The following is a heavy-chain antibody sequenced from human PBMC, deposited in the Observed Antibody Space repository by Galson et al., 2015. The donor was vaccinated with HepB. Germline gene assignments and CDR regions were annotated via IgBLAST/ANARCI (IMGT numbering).Heavy chain of an antibody. CDR2: ISYDGSDK. CDR3: AKDISGPRLEWVLNRSGYAMDV. Sequence: SLRLSCAASGFTFSDYGMHWVRQAPGKGLEWVALISYDGSDKYYADSVKGRFTISRDNSKNTLYLQMKSLRAEDTAVYYCAKDISGPRLEWVLNRSGYAMDVWGQGTTVTVSS. D-gene: IGHD3-3*01. J-gene: IGHJ6*02. V-gene: IGHV3-30*18. CDR1: GFTFSDYG.